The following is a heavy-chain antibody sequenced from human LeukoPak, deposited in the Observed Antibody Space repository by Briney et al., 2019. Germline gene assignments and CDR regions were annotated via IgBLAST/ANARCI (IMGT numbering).Heavy chain of an antibody. D-gene: IGHD6-13*01. Sequence: GGSLRLSCAASGFTFSSYGMHWVRQAPGKGLEWVAAISYDGSNKYYADSVKGRFTISRDNSKNTLHPQMNSLRAEDTAVHYCAKDLSPYSSSWIFDYWGQGTLVTVSS. CDR2: ISYDGSNK. CDR3: AKDLSPYSSSWIFDY. J-gene: IGHJ4*02. CDR1: GFTFSSYG. V-gene: IGHV3-30*18.